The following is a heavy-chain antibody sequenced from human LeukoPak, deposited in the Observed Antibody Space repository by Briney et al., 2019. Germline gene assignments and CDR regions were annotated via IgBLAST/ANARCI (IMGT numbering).Heavy chain of an antibody. J-gene: IGHJ4*02. D-gene: IGHD3-22*01. CDR2: IYASGGT. CDR3: ARESKSYDGSGYYHDS. Sequence: SETLSLTCSVSGGSISSYYWSWIRQPAGKGLEWIGRIYASGGTDYSPSLKSRVTMTVDTSKNQFSLKLWSVTAADTAVYYCARESKSYDGSGYYHDSWGQGTLVTVSS. V-gene: IGHV4-4*07. CDR1: GGSISSYY.